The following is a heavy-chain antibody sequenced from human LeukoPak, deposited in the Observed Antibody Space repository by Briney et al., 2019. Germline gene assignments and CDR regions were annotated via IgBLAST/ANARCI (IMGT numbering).Heavy chain of an antibody. CDR3: AELGITMIGGV. CDR1: GFTFSSYS. V-gene: IGHV3-23*01. D-gene: IGHD3-10*02. Sequence: GRSLRLSCAASGFTFSSYSMNWVRQAPGKGLEWVSAISGSGGSTYYADSVKGRFTISRDNSKNTLYLQMNSLRAEDTAVYYCAELGITMIGGVWGKGTTVTISS. CDR2: ISGSGGST. J-gene: IGHJ6*04.